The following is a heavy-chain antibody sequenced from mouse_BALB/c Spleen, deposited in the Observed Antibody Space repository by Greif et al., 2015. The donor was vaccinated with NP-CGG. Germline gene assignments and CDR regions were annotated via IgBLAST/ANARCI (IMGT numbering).Heavy chain of an antibody. CDR1: GYTFTSYW. J-gene: IGHJ3*01. CDR3: ARGGWPFAY. CDR2: INPSTGYT. Sequence: QVHVKQSGAELAKPGASVKMSCKASGYTFTSYWMHWVKQRPGQGLEWIGYINPSTGYTEYNQKFKDKATLTAGKSSSTAYMQLSSLTSEDSAVYYCARGGWPFAYWGQGTLVTVSA. V-gene: IGHV1-7*01. D-gene: IGHD1-1*02.